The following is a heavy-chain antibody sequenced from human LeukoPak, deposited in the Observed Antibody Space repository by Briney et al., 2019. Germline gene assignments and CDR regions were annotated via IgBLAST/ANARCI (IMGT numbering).Heavy chain of an antibody. D-gene: IGHD3-3*01. CDR1: GFTFDDYA. CDR2: ISWNSGSI. Sequence: GRSLRLSCAASGFTFDDYAMHWVRQAPGKGLEWVSGISWNSGSIGYADSVKGRFTISRDNAKNSLYLQMNSLRAEDTALYYCAKDVLRFLEWLLSLGMDVWGQGTTVTVSS. V-gene: IGHV3-9*01. CDR3: AKDVLRFLEWLLSLGMDV. J-gene: IGHJ6*02.